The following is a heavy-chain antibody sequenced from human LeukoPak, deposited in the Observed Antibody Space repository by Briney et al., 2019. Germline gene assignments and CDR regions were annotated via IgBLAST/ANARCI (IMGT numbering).Heavy chain of an antibody. D-gene: IGHD6-13*01. CDR1: GDSISSSSYF. V-gene: IGHV4-39*07. Sequence: SETLSLTCTVSGDSISSSSYFWDWIRQPPGKGLEWIGSIYYSGSTYYNPSLKSRVTISVDTSKSQFSLKLSSVTAADTAVYYCARSGYSSSWLFDYWGQGTLVTVSS. J-gene: IGHJ4*02. CDR2: IYYSGST. CDR3: ARSGYSSSWLFDY.